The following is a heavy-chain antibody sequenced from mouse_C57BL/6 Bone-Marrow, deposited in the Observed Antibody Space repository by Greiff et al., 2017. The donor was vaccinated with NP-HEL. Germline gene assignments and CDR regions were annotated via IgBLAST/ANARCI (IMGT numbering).Heavy chain of an antibody. CDR1: GYTFTSYW. CDR3: EIWEPSTNFDY. CDR2: IHPSDSDT. D-gene: IGHD1-1*01. J-gene: IGHJ2*01. Sequence: QVQLQQPGAELVKPGASVKVSCKASGYTFTSYWMHWVKQRPGQGLEWIGRIHPSDSDTNYNQKFKGKATLTVDKSSSTAYMQLSRLTSEDSAVYYCEIWEPSTNFDYWGQGSTLTVSS. V-gene: IGHV1-74*01.